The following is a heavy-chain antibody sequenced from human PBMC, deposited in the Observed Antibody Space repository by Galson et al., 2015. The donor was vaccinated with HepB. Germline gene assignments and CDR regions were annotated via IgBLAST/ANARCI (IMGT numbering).Heavy chain of an antibody. D-gene: IGHD2-21*01. Sequence: SLRLSCAASGFSFTNYEMNWVRQAPGKGLEWVSYISISGTTIYYADSVKGRFTISRDNAKNSLYLQMNSLRAEDTAVYYCARRIALDYWGQGTLVTVSS. J-gene: IGHJ4*02. CDR2: ISISGTTI. V-gene: IGHV3-48*03. CDR1: GFSFTNYE. CDR3: ARRIALDY.